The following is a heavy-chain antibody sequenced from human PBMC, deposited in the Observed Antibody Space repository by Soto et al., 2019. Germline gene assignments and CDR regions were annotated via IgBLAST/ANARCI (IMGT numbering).Heavy chain of an antibody. CDR1: GYTFTGYY. D-gene: IGHD1-7*01. V-gene: IGHV1-2*02. CDR3: ARGTTGTTNYYYGMDV. CDR2: INPNSGGT. Sequence: QVQLVQSGAEVKKPGASVKVSCKASGYTFTGYYMHWVRQAPGQGLEWMGWINPNSGGTNYAQKFHGRVTMTRDTSISTAYMELSRLRSDDTAVYYCARGTTGTTNYYYGMDVWGQGTTVTVSS. J-gene: IGHJ6*02.